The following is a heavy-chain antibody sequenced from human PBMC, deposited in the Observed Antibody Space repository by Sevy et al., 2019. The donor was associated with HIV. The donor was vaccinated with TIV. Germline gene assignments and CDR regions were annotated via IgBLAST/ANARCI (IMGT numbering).Heavy chain of an antibody. CDR2: INTDGKII. D-gene: IGHD1-26*01. Sequence: GGSLRLSCAASGFTFTSDYMHWVRQPPGKGLVWVSHINTDGKIIRYADSVKGRFTTSRDNAKNTLYLQMNSLRAEDTAVYYCAKGSRGTFGSWGQGTLVTVSS. J-gene: IGHJ4*02. V-gene: IGHV3-74*01. CDR3: AKGSRGTFGS. CDR1: GFTFTSDY.